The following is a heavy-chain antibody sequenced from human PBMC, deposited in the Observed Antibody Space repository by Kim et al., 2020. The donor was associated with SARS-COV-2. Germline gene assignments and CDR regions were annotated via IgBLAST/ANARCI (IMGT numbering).Heavy chain of an antibody. CDR2: ISRSSSSI. J-gene: IGHJ3*02. D-gene: IGHD3-10*01. CDR1: GFIFNTYT. CDR3: ATFPSGEFFHLPNAFDM. V-gene: IGHV3-48*02. Sequence: GGSLRLSCAASGFIFNTYTLNWVRQAPGKGLQWVSSISRSSSSIYYADSVKDRFTIFRDNAKTSLHLQMNSLRDEDTAVYYCATFPSGEFFHLPNAFDMWGQGTMVIVSS.